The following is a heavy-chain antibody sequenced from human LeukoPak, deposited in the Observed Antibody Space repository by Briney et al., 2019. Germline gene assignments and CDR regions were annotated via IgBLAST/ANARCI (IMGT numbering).Heavy chain of an antibody. CDR3: ARDAEGPTVRVRYYYYKDV. V-gene: IGHV1-69*05. D-gene: IGHD4-11*01. CDR2: IIPIFGTA. Sequence: SVKVSCKASGGTFSSYAISWVRQAPGQGLEWMGGIIPIFGTANYAQKFQGRVTITTDESTSTAYMELSSLRSEDTAVYYCARDAEGPTVRVRYYYYKDVWGKGTTVTVSS. J-gene: IGHJ6*03. CDR1: GGTFSSYA.